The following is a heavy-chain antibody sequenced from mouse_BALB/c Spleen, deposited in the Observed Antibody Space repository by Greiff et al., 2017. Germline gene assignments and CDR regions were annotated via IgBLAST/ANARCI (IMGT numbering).Heavy chain of an antibody. CDR3: ARHVEEWGPFDY. V-gene: IGHV5-6-2*01. Sequence: EVMLVESGGGLVKLGGSLKLSCAASGFTFSSYYMSWVRQTPEKRLELVAAINSNGGSTYYPDTVKGRFTISRDNAKNTLYLQMSSLKSEDTALYYCARHVEEWGPFDYWGQGTTLTVSS. J-gene: IGHJ2*01. CDR1: GFTFSSYY. CDR2: INSNGGST.